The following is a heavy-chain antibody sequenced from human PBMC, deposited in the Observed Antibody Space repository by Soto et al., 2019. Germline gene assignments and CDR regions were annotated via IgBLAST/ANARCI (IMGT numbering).Heavy chain of an antibody. CDR1: GGSVSSYH. V-gene: IGHV4-59*02. CDR3: GIEMHDGFTQYFVP. J-gene: IGHJ5*02. D-gene: IGHD6-25*01. Sequence: WETLSLTCFVSGGSVSSYHWSWIRQVPGKGLEWIAYTSYTGGTNYNPSLQSRVTISLDTSKNQLSLRLTSMIAADTTVYYCGIEMHDGFTQYFVPCGQGTLVTVSS. CDR2: TSYTGGT.